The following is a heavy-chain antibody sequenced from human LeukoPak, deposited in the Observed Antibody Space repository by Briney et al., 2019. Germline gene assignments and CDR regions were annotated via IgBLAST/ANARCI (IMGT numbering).Heavy chain of an antibody. Sequence: ASVTVSFKSSGYTFTSYGISWVRQAPGQGLEWMGWISAYNGNTNYAQKLQGRVTMTTDTSTSTAYKELRSLKSDDTAVYYCARTTYDFGSGYMGGYFDYWGPGTLVTVSS. J-gene: IGHJ4*02. CDR2: ISAYNGNT. D-gene: IGHD3-3*01. CDR1: GYTFTSYG. V-gene: IGHV1-18*01. CDR3: ARTTYDFGSGYMGGYFDY.